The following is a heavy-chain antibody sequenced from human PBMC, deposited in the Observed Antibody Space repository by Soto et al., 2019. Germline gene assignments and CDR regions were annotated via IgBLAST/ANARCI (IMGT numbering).Heavy chain of an antibody. Sequence: QVQLVESGGGVVQPGRSVRLSCAASGFTFSSYGMHWVRQAPGKGLEWVAVISSDGSNKYYADSVKGRFTISRDNSKNTLFLQMNSLRPEDTAVYYCVGGYYFGDYWGQGTLVTVSS. CDR2: ISSDGSNK. V-gene: IGHV3-30*03. CDR3: VGGYYFGDY. D-gene: IGHD3-22*01. CDR1: GFTFSSYG. J-gene: IGHJ4*02.